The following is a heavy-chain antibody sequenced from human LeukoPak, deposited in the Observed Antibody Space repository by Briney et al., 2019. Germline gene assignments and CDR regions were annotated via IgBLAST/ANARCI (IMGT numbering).Heavy chain of an antibody. V-gene: IGHV3-48*01. D-gene: IGHD6-13*01. J-gene: IGHJ4*02. CDR1: GFTFSSYA. Sequence: GGSPRLSCAASGFTFSSYAMTWVRQAPGKGLEWISYISSSSTTIKYADSVKGRFIISRDNAKNSVYLQMNSLRAEDTAVYYCALNAVDWQQPFDYWGQGTLVTVSS. CDR3: ALNAVDWQQPFDY. CDR2: ISSSSTTI.